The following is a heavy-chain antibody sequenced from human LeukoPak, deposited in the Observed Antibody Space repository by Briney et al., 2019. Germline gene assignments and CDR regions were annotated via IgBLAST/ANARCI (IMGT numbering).Heavy chain of an antibody. CDR1: GYTFTSYG. CDR2: ISAYNGNT. J-gene: IGHJ4*02. Sequence: ASVKVSCKASGYTFTSYGISWVRQAPGQGLEWMGWISAYNGNTNYAQKLQGRVTMTTDTSTSTAYMELRSLRSDDTAVYYCARTYYIILPVNYPLGYWAKGTLVTVSS. V-gene: IGHV1-18*04. CDR3: ARTYYIILPVNYPLGY. D-gene: IGHD3-9*01.